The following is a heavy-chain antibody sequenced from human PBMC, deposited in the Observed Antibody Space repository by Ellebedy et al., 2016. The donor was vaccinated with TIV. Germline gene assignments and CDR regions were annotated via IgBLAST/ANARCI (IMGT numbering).Heavy chain of an antibody. Sequence: PGGSLRLSCAASGFTFSSYTMNWFRQAPGKGLEWVSSISSSSSYIYYADSVKGRFTISRDNAENSLYLQMNSLRAEDTAVYYCAKASDYGDGYGMNVWGQGTTVTVSS. J-gene: IGHJ6*02. V-gene: IGHV3-21*01. CDR3: AKASDYGDGYGMNV. CDR2: ISSSSSYI. D-gene: IGHD4-17*01. CDR1: GFTFSSYT.